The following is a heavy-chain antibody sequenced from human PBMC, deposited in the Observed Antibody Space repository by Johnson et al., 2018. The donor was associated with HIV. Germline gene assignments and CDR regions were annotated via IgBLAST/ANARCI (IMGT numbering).Heavy chain of an antibody. CDR2: IYSGGST. D-gene: IGHD3-16*01. V-gene: IGHV3-66*02. Sequence: VQLVESGGGLVQPGGSLRLSCAASGFTVSSNYMSWVRQAPGKGLEWVSVIYSGGSTYYADSVKGRFTISRDNSKNTLYLQMNSLRVEDTAVYYCSGGSRYTCDNDDAYLLQAFVILGQGTTVTVSS. CDR1: GFTVSSNY. J-gene: IGHJ3*02. CDR3: SGGSRYTCDNDDAYLLQAFVI.